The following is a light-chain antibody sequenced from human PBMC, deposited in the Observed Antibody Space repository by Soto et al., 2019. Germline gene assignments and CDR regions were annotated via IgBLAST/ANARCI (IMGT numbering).Light chain of an antibody. J-gene: IGLJ2*01. CDR3: CSYAGSSNLV. Sequence: QSALTQPPSASGSPGQSVTISCTGTSSDVGGYNYVSWYQQHPGKAPKLMIYGVSKRPSGVPDRFSGSKSGNTASLTVSGLQAEDEADYYCCSYAGSSNLVFGGGTKLTVL. CDR1: SSDVGGYNY. V-gene: IGLV2-8*01. CDR2: GVS.